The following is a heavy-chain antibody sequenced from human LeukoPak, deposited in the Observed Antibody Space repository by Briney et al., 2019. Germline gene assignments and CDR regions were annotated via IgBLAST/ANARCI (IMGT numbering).Heavy chain of an antibody. CDR1: GDSVSRSDSY. CDR3: ARRRYYDGSGYLE. D-gene: IGHD3-22*01. V-gene: IGHV4-39*01. Sequence: SETLSLTCSVSGDSVSRSDSYWDWIRQPPGKGLEWMGTIYYSGRTYYSPSLKSRVTMSVDPSNNQFSLNLRSVPAADTAVYYCARRRYYDGSGYLEWGQGTLLSVAS. CDR2: IYYSGRT. J-gene: IGHJ1*01.